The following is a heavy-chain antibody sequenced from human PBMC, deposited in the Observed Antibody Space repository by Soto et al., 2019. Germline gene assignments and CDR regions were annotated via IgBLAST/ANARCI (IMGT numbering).Heavy chain of an antibody. Sequence: GESLKISCKGCGYSFTSYWIGWVRQMPGKGLEWMGIIYPGDSDTRYSPSFQGQVTISADKSISTAYLQWSSLKASDTAMYYCARLRYSSSWQYYYYGMDVWGQGTTVTVSS. D-gene: IGHD6-13*01. CDR3: ARLRYSSSWQYYYYGMDV. CDR1: GYSFTSYW. CDR2: IYPGDSDT. J-gene: IGHJ6*02. V-gene: IGHV5-51*01.